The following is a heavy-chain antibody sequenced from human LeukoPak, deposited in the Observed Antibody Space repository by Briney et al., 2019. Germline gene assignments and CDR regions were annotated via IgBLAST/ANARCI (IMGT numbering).Heavy chain of an antibody. CDR1: GFTVSDNY. Sequence: GGSLRLSCAASGFTVSDNYMSWVRHAPGKGLEWVSVIYSGGSTYYADSVKGRFTISRDNSKNTLYLQMNSLRAEDTAVYYCARDFMATITDYWGQGTLVTVSS. CDR3: ARDFMATITDY. CDR2: IYSGGST. J-gene: IGHJ4*02. D-gene: IGHD5-24*01. V-gene: IGHV3-66*01.